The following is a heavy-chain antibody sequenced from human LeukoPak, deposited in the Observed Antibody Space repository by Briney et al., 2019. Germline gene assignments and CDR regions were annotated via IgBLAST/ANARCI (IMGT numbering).Heavy chain of an antibody. CDR1: GGSFSGYY. J-gene: IGHJ4*02. V-gene: IGHV4-34*01. D-gene: IGHD2-15*01. CDR3: ARATVAATLRSFDY. Sequence: SETLSLTCAAYGGSFSGYYWSWIRQPPGKGLEWIGEINHSGSTNYNPSLKSRVTISVDTSKNQFSLKLSSVTAADTAVYYCARATVAATLRSFDYWGQGTLVTVSS. CDR2: INHSGST.